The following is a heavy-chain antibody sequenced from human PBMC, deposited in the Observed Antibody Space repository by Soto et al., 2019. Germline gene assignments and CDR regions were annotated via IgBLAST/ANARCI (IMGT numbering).Heavy chain of an antibody. D-gene: IGHD3-10*01. CDR3: TKDSGWTSAD. CDR2: ISGGAT. V-gene: IGHV3-23*01. Sequence: EVQLLESGGGLVQPGGSRRLSCAASGFTFRDYGMSWVRQAPGKGLEWVSGISGGATYYADSVKGRFVISRDDSKNTLYLEMDSRRVEDTAVYYCTKDSGWTSADWGQGTLVTVSS. J-gene: IGHJ4*02. CDR1: GFTFRDYG.